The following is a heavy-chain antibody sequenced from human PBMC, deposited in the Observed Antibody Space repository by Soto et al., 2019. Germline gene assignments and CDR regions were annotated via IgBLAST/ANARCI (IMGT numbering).Heavy chain of an antibody. J-gene: IGHJ4*02. CDR2: ISAYNGNT. V-gene: IGHV1-18*01. D-gene: IGHD2-15*01. CDR3: TRDHNIVVVVAATPSDY. CDR1: GNTFTSYG. Sequence: QVQLVQSGAEEKKPGVSVKVACKASGNTFTSYGISWVRHAPGQGLEWMGWISAYNGNTNYAQKLQGRVTMNTDTSTSPAYMELRSLRADDTAVYYCTRDHNIVVVVAATPSDYWGQGTLVTVSS.